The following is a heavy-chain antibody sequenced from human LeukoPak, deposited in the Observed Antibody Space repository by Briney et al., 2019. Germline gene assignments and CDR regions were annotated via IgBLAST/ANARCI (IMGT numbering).Heavy chain of an antibody. Sequence: SETLSLTCTVSGGSLSSGSYYWGWIRQPAGKGLEWIGRIYTSGSTNYNPSLKSRVTMSVDPSKNQFSLKLSSVTAADTAVYYCARGYDYVWGSYRRAGPYFDYWGQGTLVTVSS. D-gene: IGHD3-16*02. J-gene: IGHJ4*02. CDR2: IYTSGST. CDR3: ARGYDYVWGSYRRAGPYFDY. CDR1: GGSLSSGSYY. V-gene: IGHV4-61*02.